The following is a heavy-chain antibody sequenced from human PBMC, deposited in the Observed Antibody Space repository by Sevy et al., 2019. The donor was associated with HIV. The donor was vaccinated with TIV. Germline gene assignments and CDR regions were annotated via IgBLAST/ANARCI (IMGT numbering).Heavy chain of an antibody. V-gene: IGHV3-72*01. D-gene: IGHD6-13*01. Sequence: GGSLRLSCAASGFTFSDHYMEWVRQAPGKGLEWVGRTRNKADSYTTEYAAFVKGRFTISKDDSKNSLYLQMNSLKTADTAVYYCATQAGIAAAGRVFDYWGQGSLVTVSS. CDR1: GFTFSDHY. CDR3: ATQAGIAAAGRVFDY. J-gene: IGHJ4*02. CDR2: TRNKADSYTT.